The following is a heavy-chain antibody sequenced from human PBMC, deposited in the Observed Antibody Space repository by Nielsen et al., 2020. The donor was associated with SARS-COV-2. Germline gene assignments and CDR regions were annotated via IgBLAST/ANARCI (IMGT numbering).Heavy chain of an antibody. J-gene: IGHJ4*02. CDR2: IYSGGDT. Sequence: GGSLRLSCTPSGFTVSSNYMSWVRQAPGKGLEWVAVIYSGGDTYYADSVKGRFTISRDNAKNTLYLQMNSLTADDTAVYYCAREQWVGSRGLEYWGQGTLVTVSS. V-gene: IGHV3-53*01. D-gene: IGHD6-19*01. CDR3: AREQWVGSRGLEY. CDR1: GFTVSSNY.